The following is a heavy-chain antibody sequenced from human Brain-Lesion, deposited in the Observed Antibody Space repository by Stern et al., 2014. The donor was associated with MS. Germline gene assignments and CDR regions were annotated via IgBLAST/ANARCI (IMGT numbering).Heavy chain of an antibody. J-gene: IGHJ4*02. V-gene: IGHV1-24*01. CDR1: GYTLTELS. CDR2: FDPEDGET. CDR3: ATLSPGAGGNYYRHLDY. D-gene: IGHD1-26*01. Sequence: QMQLVQSGAEVKKPGASVKVSCKVSGYTLTELSIHWVRQAPRKGLEWMGGFDPEDGETIYAQKFQGRVTMTGDTSTGTAYIEWRSLRSEDSAVYYCATLSPGAGGNYYRHLDYWGQGTLVTVSS.